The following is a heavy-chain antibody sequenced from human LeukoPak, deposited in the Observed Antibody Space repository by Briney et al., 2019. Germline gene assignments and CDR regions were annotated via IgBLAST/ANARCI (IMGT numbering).Heavy chain of an antibody. CDR2: INPNSGGT. CDR3: ARLYCSSTSCPPFDY. CDR1: GYTFTGYY. V-gene: IGHV1-2*06. D-gene: IGHD2-2*01. Sequence: ASVKVSCKASGYTFTGYYMHWVRQAPGQGLEWMGRINPNSGGTNHAQKFQGRVTMTRDTSISTAYMELSRLRSDDTAVYYCARLYCSSTSCPPFDYWGQGTLVTVSS. J-gene: IGHJ4*02.